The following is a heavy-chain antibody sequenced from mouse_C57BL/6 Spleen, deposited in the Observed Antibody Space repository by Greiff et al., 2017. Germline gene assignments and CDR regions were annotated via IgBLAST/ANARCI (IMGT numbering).Heavy chain of an antibody. J-gene: IGHJ3*01. CDR3: TPIYDGNQGWFAD. CDR2: IDPENGDT. D-gene: IGHD2-1*01. V-gene: IGHV14-4*01. Sequence: VQLQQSGAELVRPGASVKLSCTASGFNIKDDYMHWVKQRPEQGLEWIGWIDPENGDTEYASKFQGKATITADTSSNTAYLQLSSLTSEDSAVYYYTPIYDGNQGWFADWGQGILVTVSA. CDR1: GFNIKDDY.